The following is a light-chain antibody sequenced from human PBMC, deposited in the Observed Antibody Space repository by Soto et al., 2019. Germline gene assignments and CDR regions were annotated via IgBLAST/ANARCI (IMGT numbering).Light chain of an antibody. Sequence: QSVLTQPRSVSGSPGQSVTISCTGTSSDVGAYNYVSWYQQHPGKAPKLMIYDVSKGPSGVPDRFSGSKSGNTAALTISGLQAEDEADYYCCSYAGSYTWVFGGGTKVTVL. J-gene: IGLJ3*02. CDR2: DVS. V-gene: IGLV2-11*01. CDR3: CSYAGSYTWV. CDR1: SSDVGAYNY.